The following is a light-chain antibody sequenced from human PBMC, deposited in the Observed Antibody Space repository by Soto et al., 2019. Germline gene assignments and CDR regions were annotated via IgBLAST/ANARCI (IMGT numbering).Light chain of an antibody. Sequence: EKVMSTTPATLYAIPGVRATLSCNAHHHTKNNVARYQQKPGQPPRLLISRTSTRATGIPARFSGSGSGTDFTLTIIRLEPEDFAVYYCQQCSIYPLTFGGVTKVDIK. V-gene: IGKV3-15*01. J-gene: IGKJ4*01. CDR1: HHTKNN. CDR2: RTS. CDR3: QQCSIYPLT.